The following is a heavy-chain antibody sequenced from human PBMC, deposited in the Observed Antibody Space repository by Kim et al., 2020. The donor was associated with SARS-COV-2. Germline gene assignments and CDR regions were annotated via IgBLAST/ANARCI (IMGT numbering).Heavy chain of an antibody. CDR2: ISYDGSNK. J-gene: IGHJ4*02. V-gene: IGHV3-30*18. Sequence: GGSLRLSCAASGSTFSSYGMHWVRQAPGKGLEWVAVISYDGSNKYYADSVKGRFTISRDNSKNTLYLQMNSLRAEDTAVYYCAKAMDSYRTWNIDYWGQG. CDR1: GSTFSSYG. D-gene: IGHD5-18*01. CDR3: AKAMDSYRTWNIDY.